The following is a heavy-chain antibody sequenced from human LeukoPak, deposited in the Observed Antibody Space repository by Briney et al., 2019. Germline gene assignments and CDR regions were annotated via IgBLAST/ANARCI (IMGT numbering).Heavy chain of an antibody. J-gene: IGHJ3*02. CDR2: ISYDGSNK. D-gene: IGHD4-23*01. CDR1: GFTFSSYA. CDR3: ARASRDYGGNGGGAFDI. V-gene: IGHV3-30*04. Sequence: GSPRLSCAASGFTFSSYAMHWVRQAPGKGLEWVAVISYDGSNKYYADSVRGRFTISRDNSKNTLYLQMNSLRAEDTAVYYCARASRDYGGNGGGAFDIWGQGTMVTVSS.